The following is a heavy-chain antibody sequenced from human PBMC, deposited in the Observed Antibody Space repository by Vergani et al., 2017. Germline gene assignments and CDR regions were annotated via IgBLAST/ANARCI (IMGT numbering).Heavy chain of an antibody. V-gene: IGHV3-30-3*01. D-gene: IGHD2-2*02. J-gene: IGHJ4*02. CDR3: VGDRGLCAGGRCYTEAWDS. Sequence: QVQLVESGGGVVQPGTSLRLSCVVSGFALNRHAMYWVRQAPGKGLEWVVGISFDGTNEYYPELVKGRFTISRDIAKNTLYLQVGSLRLEDTGVYHCVGDRGLCAGGRCYTEAWDSWGQGTPVTVSS. CDR1: GFALNRHA. CDR2: ISFDGTNE.